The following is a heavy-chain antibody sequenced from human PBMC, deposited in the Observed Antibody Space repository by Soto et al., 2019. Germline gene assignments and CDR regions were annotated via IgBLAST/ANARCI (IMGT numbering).Heavy chain of an antibody. CDR3: ASDTENYDILTSTRFDP. D-gene: IGHD3-9*01. J-gene: IGHJ5*02. CDR2: IYYSGTN. CDR1: GGSITRCDYY. Sequence: PLQQSGHGLVKPAQTLTLTGTVSGGSITRCDYYWSGIRQPPGTGLELIGNIYYSGTNYYNPSLKCPFIISVYSSKDQFSLKLSSVTAADTGLYHCASDTENYDILTSTRFDPCGQGTLVTASA. V-gene: IGHV4-30-4*01.